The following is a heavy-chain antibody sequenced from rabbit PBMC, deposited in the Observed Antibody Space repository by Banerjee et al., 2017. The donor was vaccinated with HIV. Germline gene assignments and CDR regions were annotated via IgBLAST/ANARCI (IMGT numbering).Heavy chain of an antibody. V-gene: IGHV1S40*01. J-gene: IGHJ4*01. CDR2: ISADSSGST. D-gene: IGHD1-1*01. CDR3: ARAPYTSSYPYYLDL. Sequence: QSLEESGGGLVKPGASLTLTCKASGFDFSSNTMCWVRQAPGKGLEWIACISADSSGSTWYASWAKGRFTISKTSSTTVTLQMTSLTAADTATYFCARAPYTSSYPYYLDLWGPGTLVTVS. CDR1: GFDFSSNT.